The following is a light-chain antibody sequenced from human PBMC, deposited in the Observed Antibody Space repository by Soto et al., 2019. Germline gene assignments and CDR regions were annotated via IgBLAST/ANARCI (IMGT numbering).Light chain of an antibody. J-gene: IGLJ2*01. CDR2: DVS. CDR3: SSYTSSSTLVV. CDR1: SSDVSGYNY. Sequence: QSVLTQPASVSGSPGQSITISCTSSDVSGYNYVSWYQQHPDKAPKVMIYDVSNRPSGVSNRFSGSKSGNTASLTISGLQAEDEADYYCSSYTSSSTLVVFGGATKLTVL. V-gene: IGLV2-14*01.